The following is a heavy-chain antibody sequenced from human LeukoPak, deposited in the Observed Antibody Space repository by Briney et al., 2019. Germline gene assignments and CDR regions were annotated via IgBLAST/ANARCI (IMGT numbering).Heavy chain of an antibody. CDR3: ARDSSGYDLGVGIDY. CDR1: GGSISSGGYS. Sequence: SQTLSLTCAVSGGSISSGGYSWSWIRQPPGKGLEWIGYIYHSGSTYYNPSLKSRVTISVDRSKNQFSLKLSSVTAADTAVYYCARDSSGYDLGVGIDYWGQGTLVTVSS. J-gene: IGHJ4*02. V-gene: IGHV4-30-2*01. CDR2: IYHSGST. D-gene: IGHD5-12*01.